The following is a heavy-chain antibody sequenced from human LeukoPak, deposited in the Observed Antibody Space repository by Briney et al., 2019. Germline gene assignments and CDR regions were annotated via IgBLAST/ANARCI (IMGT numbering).Heavy chain of an antibody. D-gene: IGHD6-13*01. Sequence: PGGSLRLSCAASGFTFSDYYMSWIRQAPGKGLEWVSYISSSGSTIYYADSVKGRFTISRDNAKNSLYLQMNSLRAEDTAVYYCASADGQQLAPFDYWGQGTLVTDSS. J-gene: IGHJ4*02. CDR2: ISSSGSTI. CDR3: ASADGQQLAPFDY. V-gene: IGHV3-11*04. CDR1: GFTFSDYY.